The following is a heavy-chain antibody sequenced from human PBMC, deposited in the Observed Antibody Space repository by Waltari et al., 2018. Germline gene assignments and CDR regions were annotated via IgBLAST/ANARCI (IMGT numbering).Heavy chain of an antibody. J-gene: IGHJ4*02. Sequence: QVQLVQSGAEVKKPGASVKVSCQAYGYTFTGSYMHCVRQAPGQGLEWMGWINPNSGGTNYAQKFQGRVTMTRDTSISTAYMELSRLRSDDTAVYYCARVESGYDFWSGYYNWGQGTLVTVSS. V-gene: IGHV1-2*02. CDR1: GYTFTGSY. D-gene: IGHD3-3*01. CDR3: ARVESGYDFWSGYYN. CDR2: INPNSGGT.